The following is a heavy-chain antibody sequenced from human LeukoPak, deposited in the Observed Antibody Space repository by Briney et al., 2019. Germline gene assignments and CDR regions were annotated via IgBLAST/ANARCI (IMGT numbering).Heavy chain of an antibody. CDR1: GFTFSSYA. D-gene: IGHD6-13*01. CDR3: AKGDHVVGIAALSY. Sequence: GGSLRLSCAASGFTFSSYAMSWVRQAPGKGLEWVSAISGSGGSTYYADSVKGRFTISRDNSKNTLYLQMNSLRAEDTAVYYCAKGDHVVGIAALSYGGQGTLVTVSS. J-gene: IGHJ4*02. V-gene: IGHV3-23*01. CDR2: ISGSGGST.